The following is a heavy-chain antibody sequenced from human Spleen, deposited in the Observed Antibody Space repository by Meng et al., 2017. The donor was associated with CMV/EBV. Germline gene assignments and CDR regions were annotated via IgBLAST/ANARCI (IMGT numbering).Heavy chain of an antibody. V-gene: IGHV3-9*01. J-gene: IGHJ5*02. CDR2: ISWNSGSI. D-gene: IGHD3-16*01. CDR1: GFTFDDYA. CDR3: AREGGLEGWFDP. Sequence: SLKISCAASGFTFDDYAMHWVRQAPGKGLEWVSGISWNSGSIGYADSVKGRFTISRENAKNSLYLQMNSLRAEDTAVYYCAREGGLEGWFDPWGQGTLVTVSS.